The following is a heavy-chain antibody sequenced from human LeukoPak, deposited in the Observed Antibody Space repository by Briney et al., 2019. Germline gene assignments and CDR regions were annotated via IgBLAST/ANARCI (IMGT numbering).Heavy chain of an antibody. J-gene: IGHJ4*02. CDR3: ARVVDTHFDY. V-gene: IGHV3-74*01. CDR2: IKSDGSTT. D-gene: IGHD5-18*01. CDR1: GFTFSSYW. Sequence: QPGGSLRLSCAASGFTFSSYWMHWARQAPGKGLVWVSRIKSDGSTTTYADSVKGRFTISRDNAKNTLYLQMNSLRAEDTAVYYCARVVDTHFDYWGQGTLVTVSS.